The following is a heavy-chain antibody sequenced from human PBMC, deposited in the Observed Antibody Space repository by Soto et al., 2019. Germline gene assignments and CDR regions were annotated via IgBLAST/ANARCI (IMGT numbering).Heavy chain of an antibody. Sequence: ASVKVSCKASGGTFSSYAISWVRQAPGQGLEWMGGIIPIFGTANYAQKFQGRVTITADESTSTAYMELSNLRSEDTAVYYCARGSMSVYYYDTYNWFDPWGQGTLVTVSS. V-gene: IGHV1-69*13. CDR3: ARGSMSVYYYDTYNWFDP. D-gene: IGHD3-22*01. J-gene: IGHJ5*02. CDR1: GGTFSSYA. CDR2: IIPIFGTA.